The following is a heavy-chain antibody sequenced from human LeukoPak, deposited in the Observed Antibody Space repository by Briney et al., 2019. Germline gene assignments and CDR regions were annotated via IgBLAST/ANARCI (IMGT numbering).Heavy chain of an antibody. D-gene: IGHD1-26*01. V-gene: IGHV3-21*01. CDR2: ISTSSTYI. CDR3: ARVALGAPDY. J-gene: IGHJ4*02. Sequence: GGSLRLSCAASGFTFSSYGMNWVRQAPGKGLEWVSSISTSSTYIYYADSLKGRFTISRDNAKNSLYLQMNSLRAEDTAVYYCARVALGAPDYWGQGTLVTVSS. CDR1: GFTFSSYG.